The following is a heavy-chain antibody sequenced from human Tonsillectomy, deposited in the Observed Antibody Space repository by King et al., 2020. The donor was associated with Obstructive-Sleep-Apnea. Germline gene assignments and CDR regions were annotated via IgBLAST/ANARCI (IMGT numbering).Heavy chain of an antibody. V-gene: IGHV3-15*01. J-gene: IGHJ4*02. CDR1: GFTFSNAW. Sequence: VQLVESGGGLVKPGGSLRLSCAASGFTFSNAWMSWVRQAPGKGLEWVGRIKSKTDGGTTDYAAPVKGRFTISRDDSKNTLYLQMNSLKTEDTAVYYCTTDGGYSYGYYFHYYWGQGTLVTVSS. D-gene: IGHD5-18*01. CDR2: IKSKTDGGTT. CDR3: TTDGGYSYGYYFHYY.